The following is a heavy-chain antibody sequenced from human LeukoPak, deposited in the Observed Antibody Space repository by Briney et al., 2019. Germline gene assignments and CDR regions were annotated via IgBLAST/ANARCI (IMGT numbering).Heavy chain of an antibody. J-gene: IGHJ4*02. V-gene: IGHV3-48*03. CDR1: GFPFSSYE. D-gene: IGHD2-2*01. Sequence: GGSLRLSCAASGFPFSSYEMNWVRQAPGEGPEWISYIGTSSTTIYYIDSVKGRFTISRDNAKDSLYLQMNSLRVEDTAVYYCARDSAVPAAQLDHWGQGTLVTVSS. CDR2: IGTSSTTI. CDR3: ARDSAVPAAQLDH.